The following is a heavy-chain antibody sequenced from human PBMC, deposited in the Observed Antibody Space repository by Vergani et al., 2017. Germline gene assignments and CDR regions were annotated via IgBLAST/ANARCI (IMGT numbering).Heavy chain of an antibody. V-gene: IGHV3-7*01. CDR1: GFTFSSHW. J-gene: IGHJ4*02. CDR3: ARGRSGGFLEWLSQNFDY. D-gene: IGHD3-3*01. Sequence: EVQLVESGGGLVQPGGSLRLSCAVSGFTFSSHWMSWVRQAPGKGLEWVANIIQDGSEKYYVDSVEGRFTISRDNAKNSLYLQMNSLRAEDTAVYYCARGRSGGFLEWLSQNFDYWGQGTLVTVSS. CDR2: IIQDGSEK.